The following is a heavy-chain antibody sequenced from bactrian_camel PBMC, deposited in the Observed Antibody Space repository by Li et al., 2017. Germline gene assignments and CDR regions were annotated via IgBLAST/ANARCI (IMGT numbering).Heavy chain of an antibody. CDR3: AADPDLSYTGPVWLLLAKIRYNY. Sequence: HVQLVESGGGLVQPGGSLRLSCAASGFDFSSYLMSWVRQAPGKEREGVAVIDSDGTTNYADSVKGRFTISKDDAKNTLYLQMSSLKPEDTAMYYCAADPDLSYTGPVWLLLAKIRYNYWGRGTQVT. D-gene: IGHD2*01. CDR2: IDSDGTT. V-gene: IGHV3S6*01. J-gene: IGHJ4*01. CDR1: GFDFSSYL.